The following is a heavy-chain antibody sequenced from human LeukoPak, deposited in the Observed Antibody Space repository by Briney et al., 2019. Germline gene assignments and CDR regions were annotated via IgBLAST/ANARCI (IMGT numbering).Heavy chain of an antibody. CDR2: ISYDGSNK. J-gene: IGHJ6*03. V-gene: IGHV3-30*04. CDR1: GFTFSSYA. Sequence: GGSLRLSCAASGFTFSSYAMHWVRQAPGKGLEWVAVISYDGSNKYYADSVKGRFTISRDNSKNTLYLQMNSLRAEDAAVYYCASDSNYYYYMDVWGKGTTVTISS. CDR3: ASDSNYYYYMDV.